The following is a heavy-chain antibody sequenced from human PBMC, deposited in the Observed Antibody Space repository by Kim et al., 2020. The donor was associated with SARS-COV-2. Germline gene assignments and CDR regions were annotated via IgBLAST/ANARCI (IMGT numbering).Heavy chain of an antibody. CDR3: ARGVLHLLYGMDV. Sequence: YNPSRKGRVTISADTSKNQFSLKLSSVSAADTAVYDCARGVLHLLYGMDVWGQGTTVTVSS. D-gene: IGHD3-16*01. V-gene: IGHV4-34*01. J-gene: IGHJ6*02.